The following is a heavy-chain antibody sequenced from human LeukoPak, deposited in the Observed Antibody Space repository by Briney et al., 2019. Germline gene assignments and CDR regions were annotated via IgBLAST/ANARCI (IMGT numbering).Heavy chain of an antibody. CDR1: GYTFTGYY. Sequence: ASVKVSCKASGYTFTGYYMHWVRQAPGQGLEWMGWISAYNGNTNYAQKLQGRVTMTTDTSTSTAYMELRSLRSDDTAVYYCARWLVQNWFDPWGQGTLVTVSS. J-gene: IGHJ5*02. CDR2: ISAYNGNT. CDR3: ARWLVQNWFDP. D-gene: IGHD6-6*01. V-gene: IGHV1-18*04.